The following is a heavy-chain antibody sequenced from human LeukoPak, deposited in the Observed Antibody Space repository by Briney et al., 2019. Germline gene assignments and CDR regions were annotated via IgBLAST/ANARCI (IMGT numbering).Heavy chain of an antibody. Sequence: GGSLRLSCAASGFIFTNYEINWVRQAPGKGLEWVSSISSSSSYIYYADSVKGRFTVSRDTAKNSLYLQMNSLRAEDTAVYYCARDLGSGSYPTGNWFDPWGQGTLVTVSS. CDR2: ISSSSSYI. V-gene: IGHV3-21*01. CDR3: ARDLGSGSYPTGNWFDP. J-gene: IGHJ5*02. CDR1: GFIFTNYE. D-gene: IGHD1-26*01.